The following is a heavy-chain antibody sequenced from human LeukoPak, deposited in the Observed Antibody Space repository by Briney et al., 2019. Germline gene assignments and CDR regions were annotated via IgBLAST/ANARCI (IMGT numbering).Heavy chain of an antibody. Sequence: SETLSLTCTVSGGSISSYYWSWIRQPAGKGLEWIGRIYTSGSTNYNPSLKSRVTMSVDASKNQFSLKLSSVTAADTAVYYCARDWGIWFGELFHAFDIWGQGTMVTVSS. CDR1: GGSISSYY. CDR3: ARDWGIWFGELFHAFDI. V-gene: IGHV4-4*07. D-gene: IGHD3-10*01. J-gene: IGHJ3*02. CDR2: IYTSGST.